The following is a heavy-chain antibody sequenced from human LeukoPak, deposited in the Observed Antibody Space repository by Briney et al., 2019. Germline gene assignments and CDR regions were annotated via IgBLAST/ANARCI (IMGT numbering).Heavy chain of an antibody. CDR3: ARDQTYYDFWSGYSAYYYGMDV. CDR2: INSDGSST. Sequence: PGGSLRLSCAASGFSFSSYWMHWVRQAPRKGLVWVSRINSDGSSTSYADSVKGRFTISRDNAKNTLYLQMNSLRAEDTAVYYCARDQTYYDFWSGYSAYYYGMDVWGQGTTVTVSS. D-gene: IGHD3-3*01. CDR1: GFSFSSYW. J-gene: IGHJ6*02. V-gene: IGHV3-74*01.